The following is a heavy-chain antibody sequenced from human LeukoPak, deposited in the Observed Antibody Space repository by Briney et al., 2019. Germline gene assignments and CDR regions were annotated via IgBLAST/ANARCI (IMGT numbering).Heavy chain of an antibody. CDR1: GYSFTSYW. CDR2: IYPGDSDT. V-gene: IGHV5-51*01. D-gene: IGHD5-18*01. Sequence: GASLKISCKGSGYSFTSYWIGWVRQMPGKGLEWMGIIYPGDSDTRYSPSFQGQVTISAVKSISTAYLQWSSLKASDTAMYYCARLDVDTAMVYYYYYYGMDVWGQGTTVTVSS. CDR3: ARLDVDTAMVYYYYYYGMDV. J-gene: IGHJ6*02.